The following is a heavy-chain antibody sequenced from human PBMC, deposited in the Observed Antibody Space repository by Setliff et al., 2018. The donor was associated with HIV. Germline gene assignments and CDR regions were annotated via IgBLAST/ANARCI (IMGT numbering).Heavy chain of an antibody. Sequence: GGSLRLSCAGSGFTFSSYSLNWVRQASGKGLEWVGRIRSKGYGSATAYAASVKGRFTISRDDSKNTAYLQMDSLKTEDTAVYYCTRHSTDPWSLLDYWGQGTLVTVSS. V-gene: IGHV3-73*01. J-gene: IGHJ4*02. CDR3: TRHSTDPWSLLDY. D-gene: IGHD1-1*01. CDR1: GFTFSSYS. CDR2: IRSKGYGSAT.